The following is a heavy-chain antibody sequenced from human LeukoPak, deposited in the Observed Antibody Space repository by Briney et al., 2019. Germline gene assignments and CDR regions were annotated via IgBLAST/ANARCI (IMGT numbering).Heavy chain of an antibody. CDR3: ARFDQALDIMDV. CDR1: GGTFSSYA. J-gene: IGHJ6*03. V-gene: IGHV1-69*05. D-gene: IGHD2-15*01. Sequence: GASVKVSCKASGGTFSSYAISWVRQAPGQGLEWMGGIIPIFGTANYAQKFQGRVTITTDESTSTAYMELSSLRSEDTAVYYCARFDQALDIMDVWGKGTTVTFSS. CDR2: IIPIFGTA.